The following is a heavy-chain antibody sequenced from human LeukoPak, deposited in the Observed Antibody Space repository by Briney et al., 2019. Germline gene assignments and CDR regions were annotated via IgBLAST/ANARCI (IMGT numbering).Heavy chain of an antibody. CDR2: INAGNGNT. J-gene: IGHJ4*02. CDR1: GYTFTSYA. V-gene: IGHV1-3*01. Sequence: ASVKVSCKASGYTFTSYAMHWVRQAPGQRLEWMGWINAGNGNTKYSQKFQGRVTITRDTSACTAYMELSSLRSEDTAVYYCARVEYKAMVQFDYWGQGTLVTVSS. D-gene: IGHD5-18*01. CDR3: ARVEYKAMVQFDY.